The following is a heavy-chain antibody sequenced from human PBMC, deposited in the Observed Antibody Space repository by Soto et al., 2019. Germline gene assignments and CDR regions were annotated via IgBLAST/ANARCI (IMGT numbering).Heavy chain of an antibody. CDR1: GGTFSSYA. D-gene: IGHD6-6*01. CDR2: IIPIFGTA. J-gene: IGHJ6*02. CDR3: ARRSIIAARGGYYYGMDV. Sequence: ASVKVSCKASGGTFSSYAISWVRQAPGQGLEWMGGIIPIFGTANYAQKFQGRVTITADESTSTAYMELSSLRSEDTAVYYCARRSIIAARGGYYYGMDVWGQGTTVTVSS. V-gene: IGHV1-69*13.